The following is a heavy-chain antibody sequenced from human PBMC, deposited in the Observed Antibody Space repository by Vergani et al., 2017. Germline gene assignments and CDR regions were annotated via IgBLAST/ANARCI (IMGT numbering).Heavy chain of an antibody. J-gene: IGHJ4*02. CDR3: ARGDYGILTGYRY. D-gene: IGHD3-9*01. Sequence: QVPVVQSGAEVKTSGASVKVSCKTSGYTFSNYYMHWVRQAPGQGLEWMGIINPIGGHTNYAQKFQCRVTMTRDTSTSTVYMELSSLRSEDTAIYYCARGDYGILTGYRYWGQGTLVTVSA. CDR2: INPIGGHT. V-gene: IGHV1-46*03. CDR1: GYTFSNYY.